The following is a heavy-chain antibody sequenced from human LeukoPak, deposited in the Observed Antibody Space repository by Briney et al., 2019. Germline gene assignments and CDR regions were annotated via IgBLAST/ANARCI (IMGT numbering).Heavy chain of an antibody. CDR2: ISAYNGNT. CDR3: ARAEILGVVMSAFDI. V-gene: IGHV1-18*01. J-gene: IGHJ3*02. Sequence: ASVKVSCKASGYTFTSYGISWVRQAPGQGLEWMGWISAYNGNTNYTQKLQGRVTMTTDTSTSTAYMELRSLRSDDTAVYYCARAEILGVVMSAFDIWGQGTMVTVSS. CDR1: GYTFTSYG. D-gene: IGHD3-3*01.